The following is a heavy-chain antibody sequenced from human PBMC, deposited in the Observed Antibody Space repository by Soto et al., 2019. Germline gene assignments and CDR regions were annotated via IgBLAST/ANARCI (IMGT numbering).Heavy chain of an antibody. Sequence: SETLSLTCAVYGGSFSGYYWSWIRQPPGKGLEWIGEINHSGSTTYNPSLKSRVTISVDTSKNQFSQKLSSVTAADTAVYYCARGKKNRYSSGWYYWGQGTLVTVSS. CDR1: GGSFSGYY. CDR3: ARGKKNRYSSGWYY. J-gene: IGHJ4*02. D-gene: IGHD6-19*01. CDR2: INHSGST. V-gene: IGHV4-34*01.